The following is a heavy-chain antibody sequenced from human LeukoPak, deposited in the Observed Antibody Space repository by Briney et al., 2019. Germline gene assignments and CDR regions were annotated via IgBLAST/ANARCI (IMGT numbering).Heavy chain of an antibody. CDR1: GGSISSGGYS. D-gene: IGHD6-19*01. Sequence: SETLSLTCAVSGGSISSGGYSWSWIWQPPGKGLEWIGYIYHSGSTYYSPSLKSRVTISVDRSKNQFSLKLSSVTAADTAVYYCARESPSVAGNYFDYWGQGTLVTVSS. V-gene: IGHV4-30-2*01. J-gene: IGHJ4*02. CDR3: ARESPSVAGNYFDY. CDR2: IYHSGST.